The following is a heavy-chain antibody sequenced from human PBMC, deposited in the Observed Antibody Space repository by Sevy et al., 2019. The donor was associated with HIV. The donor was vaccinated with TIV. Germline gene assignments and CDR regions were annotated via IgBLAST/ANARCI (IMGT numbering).Heavy chain of an antibody. V-gene: IGHV3-30*18. J-gene: IGHJ4*02. CDR3: AKEGYDILTGFEPGNFDS. CDR1: GFTFGSYG. D-gene: IGHD3-9*01. Sequence: GGSLRLSCAASGFTFGSYGMHWVRQAPGKGLEWVAVISYDGTLKSYADSVRGRFSISRDNADSTLYLLMDSLRAEDTAVYYCAKEGYDILTGFEPGNFDSWGQGTLVTVSS. CDR2: ISYDGTLK.